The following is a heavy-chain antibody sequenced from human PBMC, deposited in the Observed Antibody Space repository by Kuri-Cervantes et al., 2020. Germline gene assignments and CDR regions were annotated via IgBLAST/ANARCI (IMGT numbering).Heavy chain of an antibody. D-gene: IGHD3-22*01. V-gene: IGHV1-2*02. Sequence: ASVKVSCKASGYTFTGYYMHWVRQAPGQGLEWMGWINPNSGGTNYAQKFQGRVTMTRDTSISTAYMELSRLRSDDTAVYYCARCDWDYGSSGYYYFDYWGQGTLVTVSS. CDR2: INPNSGGT. J-gene: IGHJ4*02. CDR1: GYTFTGYY. CDR3: ARCDWDYGSSGYYYFDY.